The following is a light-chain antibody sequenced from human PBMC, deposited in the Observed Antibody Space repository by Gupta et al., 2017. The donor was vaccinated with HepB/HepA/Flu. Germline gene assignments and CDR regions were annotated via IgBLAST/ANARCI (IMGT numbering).Light chain of an antibody. Sequence: QSALTQPDPVSGSPGQSITISCSGTGSDVGSYNLVSWYQQHPGKPPIVMIYDVSKRPSGVSNRFSCSKSANTASLTISGLQAEDEADYYCCSYAGSTTFVFGGGTKLTVL. CDR3: CSYAGSTTFV. V-gene: IGLV2-23*02. CDR1: GSDVGSYNL. J-gene: IGLJ2*01. CDR2: DVS.